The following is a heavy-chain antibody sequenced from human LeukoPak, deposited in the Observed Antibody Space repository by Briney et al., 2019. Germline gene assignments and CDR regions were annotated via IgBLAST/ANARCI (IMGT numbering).Heavy chain of an antibody. Sequence: GGSLRLSCAASGFTFSNFWMSWVRQAPGKGLEWVANIKQDGSEKYYVDSLKGRFTISRDNAKNTLYLQMNSLRAEDTAVYYCAKDYSFDYWGQGTLVTVSS. J-gene: IGHJ4*02. CDR1: GFTFSNFW. V-gene: IGHV3-7*01. CDR2: IKQDGSEK. CDR3: AKDYSFDY. D-gene: IGHD2-15*01.